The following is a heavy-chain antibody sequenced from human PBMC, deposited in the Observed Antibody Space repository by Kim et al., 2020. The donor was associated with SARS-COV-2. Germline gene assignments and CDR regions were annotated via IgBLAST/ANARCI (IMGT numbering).Heavy chain of an antibody. CDR2: IYYSGTS. V-gene: IGHV4-39*01. D-gene: IGHD3-16*01. J-gene: IGHJ4*02. CDR3: ARLSALKDVFVF. CDR1: GTSIRTPSYY. Sequence: SETLSLTCNVSGTSIRTPSYYWAWIRQPPGRGLEWVGHIYYSGTSYYTPSLKSRVTISVDTSESQFSLRLTSVTAADTAVYFCARLSALKDVFVFWGQG.